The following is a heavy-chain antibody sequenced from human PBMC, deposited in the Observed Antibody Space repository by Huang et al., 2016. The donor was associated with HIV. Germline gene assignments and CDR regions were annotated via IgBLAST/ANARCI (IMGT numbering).Heavy chain of an antibody. CDR3: ARDWSFGSSTSPAD. D-gene: IGHD6-6*01. CDR2: CNPKGGGT. V-gene: IGHV1-2*02. J-gene: IGHJ4*02. CDR1: GYTFTDSN. Sequence: QVQLVQSGAEVKNPGASVRVSCKASGYTFTDSNIQWVRQTQGQGLELMGWCNPKGGGTTYAQRFQGRITMTRVTTISTVHMDLRRIQSDDTAVYFCARDWSFGSSTSPADWGQGTLVTVSS.